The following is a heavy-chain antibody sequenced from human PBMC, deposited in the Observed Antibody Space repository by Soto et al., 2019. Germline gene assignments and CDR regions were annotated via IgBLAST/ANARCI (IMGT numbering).Heavy chain of an antibody. CDR3: SRLSISGYYYWFDA. CDR2: IYHTGTT. V-gene: IGHV4-38-2*01. J-gene: IGHJ5*02. Sequence: SETLSLTCAVYGGSVNGDYWNWIREPPGKGLEWIGSIYHTGTTYYNPSLESRVTISVDTSKNQFSLRVRSVTAADTAVYYCSRLSISGYYYWFDAWGQGTLVTVSS. CDR1: GGSVNGDY. D-gene: IGHD3-22*01.